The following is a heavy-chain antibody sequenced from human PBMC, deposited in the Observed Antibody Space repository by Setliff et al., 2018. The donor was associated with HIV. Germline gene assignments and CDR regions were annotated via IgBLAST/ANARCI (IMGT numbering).Heavy chain of an antibody. Sequence: ASVKVSCKATGGTSNTYAINWVRQAPGQGLEWMGQVITILDITSYAQKFQGRVTITADESTNTMYMELSGLRSDDTAVYYCAGPRGDEAFDIWGQGTMVTVSS. J-gene: IGHJ3*02. D-gene: IGHD3-10*01. CDR2: VITILDIT. CDR1: GGTSNTYA. V-gene: IGHV1-69*10. CDR3: AGPRGDEAFDI.